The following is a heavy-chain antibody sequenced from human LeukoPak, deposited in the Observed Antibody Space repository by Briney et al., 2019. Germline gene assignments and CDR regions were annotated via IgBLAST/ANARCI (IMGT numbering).Heavy chain of an antibody. CDR3: AKEGHSDFWSGYYYASYYFDY. J-gene: IGHJ4*02. Sequence: GGSLRLSCAASGFTFSSYGMHWVRQAPGKGLEWVAVISYDGSNKYYAGSVKGRFTISRDNSKNTLYLQMNSLRAEDTAVYYCAKEGHSDFWSGYYYASYYFDYWGQGTLVTVSS. CDR1: GFTFSSYG. V-gene: IGHV3-30*18. D-gene: IGHD3-3*01. CDR2: ISYDGSNK.